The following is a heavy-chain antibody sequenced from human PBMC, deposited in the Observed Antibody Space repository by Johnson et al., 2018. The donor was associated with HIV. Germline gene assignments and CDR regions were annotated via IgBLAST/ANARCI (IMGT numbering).Heavy chain of an antibody. Sequence: QVQLVESGGGVVQPGGSLRLSCAASGFTFNNYGMHWVRQSPGKGLEWVAFIRFDETIKYYGDSVKGRFTISRDNSKNTLYLQMNSLRVEDTAVYYCAKAVGGYAVDIWGQGTMVTVSS. CDR2: IRFDETIK. D-gene: IGHD1-26*01. V-gene: IGHV3-30*02. CDR3: AKAVGGYAVDI. CDR1: GFTFNNYG. J-gene: IGHJ3*02.